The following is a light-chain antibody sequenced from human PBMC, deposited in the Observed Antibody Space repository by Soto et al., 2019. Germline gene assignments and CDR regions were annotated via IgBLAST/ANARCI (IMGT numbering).Light chain of an antibody. CDR2: DAS. CDR3: HSRA. Sequence: MKQSPSTLSGNIKDRVTITCRASQTISRWLAWYQQKPGRAPKLLIYDASTLESGVPSRFSGSGSETEFTLTISRLQPDDFATYFCHSRAFGQRTRLEIK. CDR1: QTISRW. V-gene: IGKV1-5*01. J-gene: IGKJ5*01.